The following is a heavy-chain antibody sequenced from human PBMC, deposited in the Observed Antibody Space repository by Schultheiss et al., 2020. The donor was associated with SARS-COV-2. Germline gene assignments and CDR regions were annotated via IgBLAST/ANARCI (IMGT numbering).Heavy chain of an antibody. CDR1: GGSISSSSYY. Sequence: SQTLSLTCTVSGGSISSSSYYWGWIRQPPGKGLEWIGEINHSGSTNYNPSLKSRVTISVDTSKNQFSLKLASVTAADTAVYYCARDSGDRYYYYMDVWGKGTTVTVSS. D-gene: IGHD3-10*01. V-gene: IGHV4-39*07. CDR2: INHSGST. J-gene: IGHJ6*03. CDR3: ARDSGDRYYYYMDV.